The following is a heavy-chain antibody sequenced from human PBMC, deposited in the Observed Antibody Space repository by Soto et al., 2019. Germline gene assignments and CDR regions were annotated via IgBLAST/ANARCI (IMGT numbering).Heavy chain of an antibody. CDR2: INPNSGGT. J-gene: IGHJ3*02. V-gene: IGHV1-2*04. D-gene: IGHD5-18*01. CDR1: GYTFTGYY. CDR3: ARGGGYSYGTNDAFDI. Sequence: ASVKVSCKASGYTFTGYYMHWVRQAPGQGLEWMGWINPNSGGTNYAQKFQGWVTMTRDTSISTAYMELSRLRSDDTAVYYCARGGGYSYGTNDAFDIWGQGTMVTVSS.